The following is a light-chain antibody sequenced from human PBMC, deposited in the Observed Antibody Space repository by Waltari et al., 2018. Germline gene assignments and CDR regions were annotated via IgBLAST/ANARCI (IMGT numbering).Light chain of an antibody. CDR2: KVS. CDR3: MQGTHWWT. CDR1: QSLVHSDGNTY. Sequence: DVVMTQSPLSLPVTLGQTASISCRSSQSLVHSDGNTYLNWFHQRPGQSPRRLIYKVSNREFGVPDRFSGSGAGTDFTLKISRVEAEDVGFYYCMQGTHWWTFGQGTKVEIK. V-gene: IGKV2-30*02. J-gene: IGKJ1*01.